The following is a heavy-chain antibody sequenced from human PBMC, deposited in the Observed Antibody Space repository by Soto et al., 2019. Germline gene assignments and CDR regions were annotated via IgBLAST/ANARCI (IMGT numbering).Heavy chain of an antibody. CDR2: ISGSGGST. D-gene: IGHD2-2*01. V-gene: IGHV3-23*01. Sequence: PGGSLRLSCAASGFTFSSYAMSWVRQAPGKGLEWVSAISGSGGSTYYADSVKGRFTISRDNSKNTLYVQMNSLRAEDTAVYYCAKALGSSTNCFDYWGQGTLVTVSS. CDR3: AKALGSSTNCFDY. J-gene: IGHJ4*02. CDR1: GFTFSSYA.